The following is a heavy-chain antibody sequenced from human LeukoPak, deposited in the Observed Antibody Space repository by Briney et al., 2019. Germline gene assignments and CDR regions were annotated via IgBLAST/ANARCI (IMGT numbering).Heavy chain of an antibody. J-gene: IGHJ4*02. CDR3: ARTESTSVDY. Sequence: GESLRLSCAASGFTFSDYYVSWIRQAPGKGLEWVSYISSSSSYTNYADSVKGRFTISRDNAKNSLYLQMNSLRAEDTAVYYCARTESTSVDYWGQGTLVTVSS. V-gene: IGHV3-11*06. CDR2: ISSSSSYT. CDR1: GFTFSDYY. D-gene: IGHD5/OR15-5a*01.